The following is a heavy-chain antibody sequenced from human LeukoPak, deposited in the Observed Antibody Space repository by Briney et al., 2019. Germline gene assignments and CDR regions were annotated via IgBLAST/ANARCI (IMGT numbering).Heavy chain of an antibody. CDR2: ISGDGTRT. CDR1: GFTFSNHA. CDR3: AKWPEGAMDYFDY. V-gene: IGHV3-23*01. Sequence: GGSLRLSCAASGFTFSNHAMSWVRQAPVKGLEWVSAISGDGTRTYYADSVKGRFTISRDNSKNTLYLEMSSLRVEDTAIYYCAKWPEGAMDYFDYWGQGTLVTVSS. D-gene: IGHD3-16*01. J-gene: IGHJ4*02.